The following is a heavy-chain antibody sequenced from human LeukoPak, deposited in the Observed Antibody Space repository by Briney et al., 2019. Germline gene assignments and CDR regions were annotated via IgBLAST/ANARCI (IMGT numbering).Heavy chain of an antibody. V-gene: IGHV3-23*01. CDR2: ISGGGGST. J-gene: IGHJ4*02. CDR3: AKGGGGVLAS. CDR1: GFTFSSYG. D-gene: IGHD3-16*01. Sequence: QSGGSLRLSCAASGFTFSSYGMSWVRQAPGKGLEWVSAISGGGGSTYYADSVKGRFTFSRDNSKNTVYLQMNSLRAEDTAVYYCAKGGGGVLASWGRGTLVTVSS.